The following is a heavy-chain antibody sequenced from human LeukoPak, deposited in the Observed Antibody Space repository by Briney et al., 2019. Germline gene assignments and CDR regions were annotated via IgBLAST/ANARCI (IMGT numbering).Heavy chain of an antibody. V-gene: IGHV3-23*01. Sequence: GGSLRLSCAASGFTFSSYAMSWVRQAPGKGLEWVSAISGSGGSTYYADSVKGRFTISRDISKNTLYLQVNSLRAEDTAVYYCARGPQGIAGDYWGQGTLVTVSS. D-gene: IGHD6-13*01. J-gene: IGHJ4*02. CDR3: ARGPQGIAGDY. CDR1: GFTFSSYA. CDR2: ISGSGGST.